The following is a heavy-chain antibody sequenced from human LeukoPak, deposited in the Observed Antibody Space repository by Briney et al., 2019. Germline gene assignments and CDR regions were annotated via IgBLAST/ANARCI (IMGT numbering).Heavy chain of an antibody. CDR2: IYYSGST. V-gene: IGHV4-39*01. J-gene: IGHJ4*02. Sequence: PSETQSLTCTVSGGSISSSSYYWGWIRQPPGKGLEWIGSIYYSGSTYYNPSLKSRVTISVDTSKNQFSLKLSSVTAADTAVYYCATQLMIVVAPFDYWGQGTLVTVSS. CDR3: ATQLMIVVAPFDY. CDR1: GGSISSSSYY. D-gene: IGHD3-22*01.